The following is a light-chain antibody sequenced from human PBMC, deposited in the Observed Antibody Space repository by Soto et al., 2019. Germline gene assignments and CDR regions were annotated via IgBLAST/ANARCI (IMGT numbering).Light chain of an antibody. CDR3: QQYNNWPRT. CDR1: QNVNYN. CDR2: DAS. Sequence: IVMTQSPATLSVSPGERAALSCRASQNVNYNLAWYQQKPGQAPRLLIHDASVRATAIPARFRGSGSGTEFTLTISSLQSEDFAVYYCQQYNNWPRTFGQGTKVEIK. J-gene: IGKJ1*01. V-gene: IGKV3-15*01.